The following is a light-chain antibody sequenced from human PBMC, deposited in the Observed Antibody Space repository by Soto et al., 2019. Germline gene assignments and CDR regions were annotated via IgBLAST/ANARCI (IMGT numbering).Light chain of an antibody. CDR1: QTISSW. V-gene: IGKV1-5*03. CDR2: KAS. CDR3: QHYNSYAEA. Sequence: IHMTQSPSPLSGSVGDRVTITCRASQTISSWLAWYQQKPGKAPKLLIYKASTLKSGVPSRFSGSGSGTEFTLTISSLQPDDFATYYCQHYNSYAEACGQGTKG. J-gene: IGKJ1*01.